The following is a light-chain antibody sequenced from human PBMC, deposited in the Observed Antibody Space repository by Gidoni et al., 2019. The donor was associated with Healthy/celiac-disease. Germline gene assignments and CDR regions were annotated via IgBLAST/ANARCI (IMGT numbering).Light chain of an antibody. J-gene: IGKJ4*01. CDR2: DAS. CDR1: QSVSSY. V-gene: IGKV3-11*01. Sequence: EIVLTQSPATLSLSPVERATLSCRASQSVSSYLAWNQQKPGQAPRLLIYDASNRATGIPARFSGSGSGTDFTLTISSLEPEDFAVYYCQQRSNWQLTFGGGTKVEIK. CDR3: QQRSNWQLT.